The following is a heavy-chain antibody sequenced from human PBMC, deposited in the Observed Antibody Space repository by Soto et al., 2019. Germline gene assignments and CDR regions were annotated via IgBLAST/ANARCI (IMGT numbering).Heavy chain of an antibody. CDR1: GYTFTSYG. CDR3: ARGRDNWNSDPFDI. Sequence: ASVKVSCKASGYTFTSYGINWVRQATGQGLEWMGWMNPNSGNTGYAQKFQGRVTMTRNTSISTAYMELSSLRSEDTAVYYCARGRDNWNSDPFDIWGQGTMVTVSS. J-gene: IGHJ3*02. CDR2: MNPNSGNT. D-gene: IGHD1-7*01. V-gene: IGHV1-8*01.